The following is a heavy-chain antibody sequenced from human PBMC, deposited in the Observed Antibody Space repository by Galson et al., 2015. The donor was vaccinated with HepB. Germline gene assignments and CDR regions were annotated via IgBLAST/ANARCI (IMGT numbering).Heavy chain of an antibody. CDR1: GFTFSSYA. Sequence: SLRLSCAASGFTFSSYAMNWVRQAPGKGLEWVSAISSSGGSTYYADSVKGRFTVSRDNSKNTLYLHMDSLRGDDTAVYYCAKGEGTVAGGYYHYMDVWGEGGTVTVAS. V-gene: IGHV3-23*01. D-gene: IGHD6-19*01. CDR2: ISSSGGST. J-gene: IGHJ6*03. CDR3: AKGEGTVAGGYYHYMDV.